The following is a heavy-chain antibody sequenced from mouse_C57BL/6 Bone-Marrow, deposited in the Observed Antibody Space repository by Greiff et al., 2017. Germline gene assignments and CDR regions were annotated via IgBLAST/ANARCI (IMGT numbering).Heavy chain of an antibody. V-gene: IGHV1-22*01. CDR3: AKDLLWLRRYYYAMDY. J-gene: IGHJ4*01. D-gene: IGHD2-2*01. CDR1: GYTFTDYN. Sequence: QLQQSGPELVKPGASVKMSCKASGYTFTDYNMHWVKQSHGKSLEWIGYINPNNGGTSYNQKFKGKATLTVNKSSSTAYMELRSLTSEDSAVYYCAKDLLWLRRYYYAMDYWGQGTSVTVSS. CDR2: INPNNGGT.